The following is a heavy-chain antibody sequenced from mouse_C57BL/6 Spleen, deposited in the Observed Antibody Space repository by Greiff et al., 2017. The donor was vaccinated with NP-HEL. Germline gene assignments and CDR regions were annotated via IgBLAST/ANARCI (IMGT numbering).Heavy chain of an antibody. J-gene: IGHJ4*01. CDR1: GFTFSSYA. CDR2: ISDGGSYT. V-gene: IGHV5-4*01. CDR3: ARDYDYDGENAMDY. Sequence: EVQVVESGGGLVKPGGSLKLSCAASGFTFSSYAMSWVRQTPEKRLEWVATISDGGSYTYYPDNVKGRFTISRDNAKNNLYLQMSHLKSEDTAMYYCARDYDYDGENAMDYWGQGTSVTVSS. D-gene: IGHD2-4*01.